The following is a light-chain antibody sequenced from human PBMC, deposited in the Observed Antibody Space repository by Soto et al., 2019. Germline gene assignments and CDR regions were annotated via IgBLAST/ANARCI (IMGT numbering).Light chain of an antibody. V-gene: IGLV3-21*04. CDR1: NIGSKS. CDR2: YDS. J-gene: IGLJ2*01. Sequence: SYELTHPPSVSVAPGKTARITCGGNNIGSKSVHWYQQKPGQAPVLVIYYDSDRPSAIPDRFAGSNSGNTATLTISSVEAGDEDDYYCQVWDSSSDHGVFGGGTKLTVL. CDR3: QVWDSSSDHGV.